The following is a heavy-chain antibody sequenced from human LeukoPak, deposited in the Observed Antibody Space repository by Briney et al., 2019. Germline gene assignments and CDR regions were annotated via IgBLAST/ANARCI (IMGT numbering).Heavy chain of an antibody. CDR3: ARAESIAAPTDAFDI. CDR1: GGTFSSYA. V-gene: IGHV1-69*13. D-gene: IGHD6-6*01. Sequence: ASVKVSCKASGGTFSSYAISRVRQAPGQGLEWMGGIIPIFGTANYAQKFQGRVTITADESTSTAYMELSSLRSEDTAVYYCARAESIAAPTDAFDIWGQGTMVTVSS. J-gene: IGHJ3*02. CDR2: IIPIFGTA.